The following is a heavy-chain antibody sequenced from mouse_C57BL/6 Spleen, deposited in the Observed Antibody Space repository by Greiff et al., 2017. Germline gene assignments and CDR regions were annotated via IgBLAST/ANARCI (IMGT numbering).Heavy chain of an antibody. D-gene: IGHD2-3*01. CDR1: GYTFTSYT. V-gene: IGHV1-4*01. J-gene: IGHJ2*01. CDR2: INPSSGYT. Sequence: QVQLQQSGAELARPGASVKMSCKASGYTFTSYTMHWVKQRPGQGLEWIGNINPSSGYTKYNQKFKDKATLTADKSSSTAYMQLSSLTSEDSAVYYCARSWDGYSPFDYWGQGTTLTVSS. CDR3: ARSWDGYSPFDY.